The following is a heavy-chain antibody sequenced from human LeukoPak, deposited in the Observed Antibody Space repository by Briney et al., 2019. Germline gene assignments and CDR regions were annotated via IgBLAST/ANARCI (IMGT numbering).Heavy chain of an antibody. CDR2: IYYDESHK. V-gene: IGHV3-33*01. Sequence: PGRSLRLSCAAYGFTFGAYGMHWVRQAPGKGLEGVAVIYYDESHKFYADSVRGRFTISRDDSQNTLYLQMNSLRAEDTAVYYCARGVVNADYWGQGTLVTVSS. J-gene: IGHJ4*02. CDR3: ARGVVNADY. CDR1: GFTFGAYG.